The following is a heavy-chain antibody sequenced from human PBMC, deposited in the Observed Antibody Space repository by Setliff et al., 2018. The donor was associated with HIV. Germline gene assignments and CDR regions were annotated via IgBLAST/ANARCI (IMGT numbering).Heavy chain of an antibody. D-gene: IGHD3-10*01. Sequence: SETLSLTCTVSGGSFSDYYWSWIRQPPGKGLEWIGEINHSGTTNSNPSLKSRVTISVDTSKNQFSLRLSSVTAADTAVYYCARLNGSGSPWGQGTLVTVSS. V-gene: IGHV4-34*01. CDR3: ARLNGSGSP. CDR1: GGSFSDYY. CDR2: INHSGTT. J-gene: IGHJ5*02.